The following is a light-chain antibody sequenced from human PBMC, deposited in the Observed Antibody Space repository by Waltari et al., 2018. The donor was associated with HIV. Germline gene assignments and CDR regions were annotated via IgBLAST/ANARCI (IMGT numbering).Light chain of an antibody. Sequence: DIQMTESPSTLSASVGDSVPITCRPSQSISSWLAWYQQKPGKAPKLLIYKASSLESGVPARFSGSGSGTEFTLTISSLQPDDFATYYCQQYNSYPYTFGQGTKLEIK. CDR1: QSISSW. J-gene: IGKJ2*01. CDR3: QQYNSYPYT. CDR2: KAS. V-gene: IGKV1-5*03.